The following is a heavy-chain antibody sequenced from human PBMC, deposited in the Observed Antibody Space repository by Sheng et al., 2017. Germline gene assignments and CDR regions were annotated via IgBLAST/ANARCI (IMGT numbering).Heavy chain of an antibody. Sequence: QVQLVQSGAEVKKPGSSVKVSCKASGGTFSSYAISWVRQAPGQGLEWMGGIIPIFGTANYAQKFQGRVTITADESTSTAYMELSSLRSEDTAVYYCARGRVAPTKDIVVVPAATRQTRDAFDIWAKGQWSPSLQ. CDR3: ARGRVAPTKDIVVVPAATRQTRDAFDI. CDR2: IIPIFGTA. D-gene: IGHD2-2*01. J-gene: IGHJ3*02. V-gene: IGHV1-69*13. CDR1: GGTFSSYA.